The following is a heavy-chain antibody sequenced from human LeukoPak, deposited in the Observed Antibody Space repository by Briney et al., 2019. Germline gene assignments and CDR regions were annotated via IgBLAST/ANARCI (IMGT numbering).Heavy chain of an antibody. Sequence: ETLSLTFPVSGGSISSYYWSWIRQPPGKGLEWSGYIYYSGSTNYNPSLKSRVTISVDTSKNQFSLKLSSVTAADTDVYYCAREGSGIDYWGQGTLVTVSS. CDR1: GGSISSYY. CDR3: AREGSGIDY. V-gene: IGHV4-59*01. D-gene: IGHD1-26*01. CDR2: IYYSGST. J-gene: IGHJ4*02.